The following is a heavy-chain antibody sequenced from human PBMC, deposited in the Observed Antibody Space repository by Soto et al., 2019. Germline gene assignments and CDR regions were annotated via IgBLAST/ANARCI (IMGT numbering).Heavy chain of an antibody. CDR1: VGSVSSGGYY. J-gene: IGHJ4*01. V-gene: IGHV4-61*08. D-gene: IGHD2-2*01. CDR3: ARDPNLYCSGTDCYVY. CDR2: IYYSGST. Sequence: SETLSLTCTVSVGSVSSGGYYWSWIRQPPGKGLEWIGYIYYSGSTNYNPSLKSRVTISVDTSKNQFSLKLSSVTAADTAVYYCARDPNLYCSGTDCYVYWGHGTLVTVSS.